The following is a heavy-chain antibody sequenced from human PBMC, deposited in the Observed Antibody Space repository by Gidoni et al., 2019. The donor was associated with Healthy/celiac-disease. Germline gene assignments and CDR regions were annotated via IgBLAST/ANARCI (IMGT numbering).Heavy chain of an antibody. J-gene: IGHJ3*02. D-gene: IGHD6-13*01. CDR3: ARLIPDSSSCAFDI. CDR2: IYYSGST. CDR1: GGSISSSSYY. V-gene: IGHV4-39*01. Sequence: QLHLQASGPGLVKPSETLSLTCTVSGGSISSSSYYWGWIRQPPGKGLEWIGSIYYSGSTYYNPSLKSRVTISVDTSKNQFSLKLSSVTAADTAVYYCARLIPDSSSCAFDIWGQGTMVTVSS.